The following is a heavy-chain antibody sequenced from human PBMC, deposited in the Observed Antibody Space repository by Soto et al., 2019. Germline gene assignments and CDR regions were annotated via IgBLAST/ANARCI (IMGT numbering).Heavy chain of an antibody. D-gene: IGHD2-15*01. CDR3: ARDPYCSGDSCYPAEFGAFDI. CDR2: IKEDGSAE. Sequence: EVRLVESGGGLVQPGGSLRLSCAASGITFGSYWMSWVRQAPGKGLEWVANIKEDGSAEYYVDSVRGRFTISRDNAKNSLYLQMNSLGAEDTAVYYCARDPYCSGDSCYPAEFGAFDIWGQGTMVTVSS. CDR1: GITFGSYW. J-gene: IGHJ3*02. V-gene: IGHV3-7*01.